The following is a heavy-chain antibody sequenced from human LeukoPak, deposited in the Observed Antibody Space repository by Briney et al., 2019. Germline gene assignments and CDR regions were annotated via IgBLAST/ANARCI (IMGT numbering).Heavy chain of an antibody. D-gene: IGHD2-15*01. CDR1: GYTFTAYH. CDR3: ARVDIVLN. CDR2: INPKSGGT. V-gene: IGHV1-2*02. Sequence: ASVKVSCKASGYTFTAYHMHWVRQAAGQGLEWMGWINPKSGGTKYAQMFQGRATMTRDTSISTAYMALSRLRSYDTAVYDCARVDIVLNWGQGTLVTVSS. J-gene: IGHJ4*02.